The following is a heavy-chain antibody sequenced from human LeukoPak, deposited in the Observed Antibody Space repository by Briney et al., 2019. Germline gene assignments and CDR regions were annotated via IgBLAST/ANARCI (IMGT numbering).Heavy chain of an antibody. V-gene: IGHV3-30*18. D-gene: IGHD6-19*01. CDR3: AKAYSSGWSNAIDY. CDR1: GFTFSSYG. Sequence: GGSLRLSCAASGFTFSSYGIHWVRQAPGKGLEWVAVISYDGSNKYYADSVKGRFTISRDNSKNTLYLQMNSLRAEDTAVYYCAKAYSSGWSNAIDYWGQGTLVTVSS. J-gene: IGHJ4*02. CDR2: ISYDGSNK.